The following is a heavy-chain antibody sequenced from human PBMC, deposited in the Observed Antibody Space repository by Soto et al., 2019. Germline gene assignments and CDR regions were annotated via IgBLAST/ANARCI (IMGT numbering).Heavy chain of an antibody. CDR1: GYTFTSYG. V-gene: IGHV1-18*01. CDR2: ISGYNGNT. D-gene: IGHD3-9*01. Sequence: QVQLVQSGVEVKKPGASVKVSCKASGYTFTSYGINWVRQAPGQGLEWMGWISGYNGNTNYAQKLQGRVTMTTDTSTSTVFMELRSVRSDDTAVYYCARGLSIDYNWFDPWGQGTLVTVSS. CDR3: ARGLSIDYNWFDP. J-gene: IGHJ5*02.